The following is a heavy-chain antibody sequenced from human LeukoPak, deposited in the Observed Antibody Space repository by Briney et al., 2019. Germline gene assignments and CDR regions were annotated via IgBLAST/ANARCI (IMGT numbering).Heavy chain of an antibody. J-gene: IGHJ3*02. Sequence: SETLSLTCTVSGGSITGYHWSWIRQPPGKGMEWIGYIYSSETTNYKPSLKSRVTISVDTSKNQFSLKLTSVTAADTAIYYCARRNDFDIWGQGTMVTVSS. CDR2: IYSSETT. CDR1: GGSITGYH. V-gene: IGHV4-4*08. CDR3: ARRNDFDI.